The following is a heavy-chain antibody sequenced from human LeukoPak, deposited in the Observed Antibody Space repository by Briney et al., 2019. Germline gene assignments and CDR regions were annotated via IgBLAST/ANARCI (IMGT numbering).Heavy chain of an antibody. CDR3: ARGGAAAGYYSYGVDV. V-gene: IGHV3-23*01. CDR1: GFTFSSYA. Sequence: GSLRLSCAASGFTFSSYAMSWVRQAPGKGLEWVSAISGSGGSTYYADSVKGRFTISRDNSKNTLYLQMNSLRAEEPAVYYCARGGAAAGYYSYGVDVWGQGTTVTVSS. J-gene: IGHJ6*02. CDR2: ISGSGGST. D-gene: IGHD4-17*01.